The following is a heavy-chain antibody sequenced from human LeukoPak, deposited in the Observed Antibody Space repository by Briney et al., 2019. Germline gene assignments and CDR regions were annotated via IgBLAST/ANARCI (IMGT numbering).Heavy chain of an antibody. D-gene: IGHD6-13*01. CDR1: GYSFTSYW. CDR2: IYHGDSDT. V-gene: IGHV5-51*01. J-gene: IGHJ6*02. Sequence: GESLQISCQGSGYSFTSYWIGWVRQMPGKGLEWMGIIYHGDSDTRYSPSFQGQVTISADKSISTAYLQWSSLKASDTAMYYCARRMYAAAGSDYYYYYGMDVWGQGTTVTVSS. CDR3: ARRMYAAAGSDYYYYYGMDV.